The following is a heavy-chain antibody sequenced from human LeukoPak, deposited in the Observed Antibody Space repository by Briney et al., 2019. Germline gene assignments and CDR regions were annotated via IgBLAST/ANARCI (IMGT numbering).Heavy chain of an antibody. Sequence: PGGSLRLSCAASGFTFSSYAMHWVRQAPGKGLEWVAVISYDGSNKYYADSVKGRFTISRDNSKNTLYLQMNSLRAEDTAVYYCARGHGSGSYFLGILWGQGTMVTVSS. CDR3: ARGHGSGSYFLGIL. CDR2: ISYDGSNK. V-gene: IGHV3-30*04. CDR1: GFTFSSYA. D-gene: IGHD3-10*01. J-gene: IGHJ3*01.